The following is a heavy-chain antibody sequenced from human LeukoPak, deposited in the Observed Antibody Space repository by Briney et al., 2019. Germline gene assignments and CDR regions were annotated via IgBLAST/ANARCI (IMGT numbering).Heavy chain of an antibody. CDR2: IRYDGSNK. V-gene: IGHV3-30*02. J-gene: IGHJ6*03. Sequence: PGGSLRLSCAASGFTFSSYGMHWVRQAPGKGLEWVAFIRYDGSNKYYADSVKGRFTISRDNSKNTLYLQMNSLRAEDTAVYYCAKGSKAVPAATDLYYYYMDVWGKGTTVTVSS. CDR1: GFTFSSYG. CDR3: AKGSKAVPAATDLYYYYMDV. D-gene: IGHD2-2*01.